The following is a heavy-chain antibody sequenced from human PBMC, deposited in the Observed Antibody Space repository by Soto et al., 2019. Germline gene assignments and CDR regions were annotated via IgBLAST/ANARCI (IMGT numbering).Heavy chain of an antibody. Sequence: GGSLRLSCAASGFTFSSYAMHWVRQAPGKGLEWVAVISYDGSNKYYADSVKGRFTISRDNSKNTLYLQMNSLRAEDTAVYYCAALHGVWFGEVDEYNWFDPWGQGTLVTVSS. CDR1: GFTFSSYA. CDR2: ISYDGSNK. J-gene: IGHJ5*02. V-gene: IGHV3-30-3*01. CDR3: AALHGVWFGEVDEYNWFDP. D-gene: IGHD3-10*01.